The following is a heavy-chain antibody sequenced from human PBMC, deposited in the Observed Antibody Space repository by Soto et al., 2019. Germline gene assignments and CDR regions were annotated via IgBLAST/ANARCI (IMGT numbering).Heavy chain of an antibody. J-gene: IGHJ4*02. CDR2: IRAYNGHT. CDR3: TRTSSNSNFEG. CDR1: GFTFTNYG. Sequence: GASVKVSCKTSGFTFTNYGFSWVRQAPGQRLEWMGCIRAYNGHTSYAQKFQGRVIMTTDTSTNTAYMELGNLRSDDTAVYYCTRTSSNSNFEGWGQGTLVTVSS. V-gene: IGHV1-18*04. D-gene: IGHD3-9*01.